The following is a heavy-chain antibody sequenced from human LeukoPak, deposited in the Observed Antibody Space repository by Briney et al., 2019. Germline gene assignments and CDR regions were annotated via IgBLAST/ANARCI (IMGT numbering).Heavy chain of an antibody. D-gene: IGHD1-26*01. V-gene: IGHV3-48*01. CDR3: ARVRGSYYLDY. CDR1: GFTFSSYS. CDR2: ISSSISTI. Sequence: PGGSLRLSCAASGFTFSSYSMNWVRQTPGQGLEWVSYISSSISTIYYADPVKGRFTISRDNAKNSLYLQMNCLRAEDTAVYYCARVRGSYYLDYWGQGTLVTVSS. J-gene: IGHJ4*02.